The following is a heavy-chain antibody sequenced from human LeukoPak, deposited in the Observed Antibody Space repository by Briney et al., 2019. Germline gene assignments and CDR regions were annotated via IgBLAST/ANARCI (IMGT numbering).Heavy chain of an antibody. CDR3: ARDKTMVNNYYYGMDV. Sequence: GGSLRLSCAASGFTFSSYGMHWVRQAPGKGLEWVANVKQDGSEKYYVDSVKGRFTISRDNAKNSLYLQMNSLRAEDTAVYYCARDKTMVNNYYYGMDVWGQGTTVTVSS. D-gene: IGHD3-10*01. V-gene: IGHV3-7*05. CDR2: VKQDGSEK. CDR1: GFTFSSYG. J-gene: IGHJ6*02.